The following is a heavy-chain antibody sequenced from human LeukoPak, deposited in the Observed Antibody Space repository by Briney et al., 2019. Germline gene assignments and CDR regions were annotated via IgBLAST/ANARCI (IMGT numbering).Heavy chain of an antibody. CDR3: ARSDYFDY. J-gene: IGHJ4*01. Sequence: GGSLRLSCAASGFSFSSQWMHWVRQAPGKGLVWVARINSAGSSTRYADSVKGRFTVSRDNANNTLYLQMNSLRAEDTAVYYCARSDYFDYWGHGTLVTASS. CDR2: INSAGSST. CDR1: GFSFSSQW. V-gene: IGHV3-74*01.